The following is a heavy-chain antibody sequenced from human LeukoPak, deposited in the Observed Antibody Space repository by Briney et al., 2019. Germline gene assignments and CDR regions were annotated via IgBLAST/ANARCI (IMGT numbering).Heavy chain of an antibody. Sequence: TGGSLRLSCAASGFTFSSYAMSWVRQAPGKGLEWVAVISYDGSNKYYADSVKGRFTISRDNSKNTVYLQMNSLRAEDTAVYYCAKRFSSVWYYSDNWGQGTLVTVSS. CDR2: ISYDGSNK. V-gene: IGHV3-30*18. CDR3: AKRFSSVWYYSDN. D-gene: IGHD6-19*01. CDR1: GFTFSSYA. J-gene: IGHJ4*02.